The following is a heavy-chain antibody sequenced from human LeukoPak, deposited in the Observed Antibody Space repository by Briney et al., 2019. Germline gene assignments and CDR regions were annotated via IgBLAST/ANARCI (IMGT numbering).Heavy chain of an antibody. CDR3: AREGGPYRPLDY. Sequence: SETLSLTCTVSGGSISGYYWSWIRQPPGRGLEWIGYIYYSGSTNYNPSLKSRVSISLDTSKNHFSLKLNSVTAADTAVYYCAREGGPYRPLDYSGQGTLVTVAS. CDR2: IYYSGST. CDR1: GGSISGYY. V-gene: IGHV4-59*01. J-gene: IGHJ4*02.